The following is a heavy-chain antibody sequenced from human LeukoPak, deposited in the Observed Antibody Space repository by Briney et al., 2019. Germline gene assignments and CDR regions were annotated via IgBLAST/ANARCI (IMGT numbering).Heavy chain of an antibody. CDR2: ISYDGNNK. Sequence: GRSLRLSCAASGFTFSSYTMHWVRQAPGKGLEWVAVISYDGNNKYYADSVKGRFTISRDNSKNTLYLQMNSLRAEDTAVYYCARDPGQLLPLDYWGQGTLVTVSS. CDR3: ARDPGQLLPLDY. D-gene: IGHD2-2*01. CDR1: GFTFSSYT. V-gene: IGHV3-30-3*01. J-gene: IGHJ4*02.